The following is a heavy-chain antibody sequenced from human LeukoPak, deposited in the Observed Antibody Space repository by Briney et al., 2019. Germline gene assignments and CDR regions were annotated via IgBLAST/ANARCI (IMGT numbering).Heavy chain of an antibody. J-gene: IGHJ3*02. CDR1: GGSVSSGSYY. CDR3: ARADIVVVPAAKDDAFDI. CDR2: IYYSGST. D-gene: IGHD2-2*01. V-gene: IGHV4-61*01. Sequence: SETLSLTCTVSGGSVSSGSYYWSWLRQPPGKGLEWIGYIYYSGSTNYNPSLKSRVTISVDTSKNQFSLKLSSVTAADTAVYYCARADIVVVPAAKDDAFDIWGQGTMVTVSS.